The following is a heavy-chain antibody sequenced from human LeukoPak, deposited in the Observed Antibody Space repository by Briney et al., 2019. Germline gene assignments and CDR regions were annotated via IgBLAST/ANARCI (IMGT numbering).Heavy chain of an antibody. J-gene: IGHJ4*02. Sequence: GGSLRLSCAASGFTFSSYAMSWVRQAPGKGLEWVSGISGSGGSTYYADSVKGRFTIFRDNSKNTLYLQMYSLRAEDTAVYHCANGWSPDYWGRGTLVTVSS. CDR1: GFTFSSYA. D-gene: IGHD2-15*01. V-gene: IGHV3-23*01. CDR3: ANGWSPDY. CDR2: ISGSGGST.